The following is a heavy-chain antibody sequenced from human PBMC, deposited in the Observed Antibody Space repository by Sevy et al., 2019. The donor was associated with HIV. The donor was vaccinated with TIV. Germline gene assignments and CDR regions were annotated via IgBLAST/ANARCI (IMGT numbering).Heavy chain of an antibody. D-gene: IGHD4-17*01. CDR1: GYTFTGYY. Sequence: ASVKVSCKASGYTFTGYYMHWVRQAPGQGLEWMGWINPNSGGTNYAQKFQGRVTMTRDTSISTAYMELSRLRSDDTAVYYCARGDYYGVRYYYYMDVWGKGTTVTVSS. J-gene: IGHJ6*03. CDR2: INPNSGGT. CDR3: ARGDYYGVRYYYYMDV. V-gene: IGHV1-2*02.